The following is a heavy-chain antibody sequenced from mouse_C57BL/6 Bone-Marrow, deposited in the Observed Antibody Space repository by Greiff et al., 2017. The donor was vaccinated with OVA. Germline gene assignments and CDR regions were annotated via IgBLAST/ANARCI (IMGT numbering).Heavy chain of an antibody. Sequence: EVQRVESGGGLVKPGGSLKLSCAASGFTFSDYGMHWVRQAPEKGLEWVAYISSGSSTIYYADTVKGRFTISRDNAKNTLFLQMTSLRSEDTAMYYSAKIYDGYYNYAMDYWGKGTSVTVSS. CDR3: AKIYDGYYNYAMDY. CDR1: GFTFSDYG. D-gene: IGHD2-3*01. J-gene: IGHJ4*01. CDR2: ISSGSSTI. V-gene: IGHV5-17*01.